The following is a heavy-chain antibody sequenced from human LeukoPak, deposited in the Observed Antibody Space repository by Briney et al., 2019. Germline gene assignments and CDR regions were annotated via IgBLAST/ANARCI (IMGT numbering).Heavy chain of an antibody. CDR1: GFSFSSYG. Sequence: GGSLRLSCAASGFSFSSYGIHWVRQAPGKGLEWVADVWYDGSKKFYADSVKGRFIISRDNPKNTLFLQMNSLRVDDTAVYYCVRDRNGAGWFDPWGQGALVSVSS. CDR3: VRDRNGAGWFDP. V-gene: IGHV3-33*01. J-gene: IGHJ5*02. CDR2: VWYDGSKK. D-gene: IGHD3-10*01.